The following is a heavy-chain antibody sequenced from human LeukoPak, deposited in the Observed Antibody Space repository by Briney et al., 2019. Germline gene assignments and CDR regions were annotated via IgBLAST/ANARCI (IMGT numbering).Heavy chain of an antibody. CDR3: ARQIRGYSGYFDY. J-gene: IGHJ4*02. V-gene: IGHV3-11*03. CDR2: ITSSSSCT. CDR1: GFTFSDYY. D-gene: IGHD5-18*01. Sequence: GGSLRLSCAASGFTFSDYYMSWIRQPPGQGLEWVSYITSSSSCTNYADSVKGRFTISRDNAKNSLYLQMNSLRAEDTAMYYCARQIRGYSGYFDYWGQGTLVTVSS.